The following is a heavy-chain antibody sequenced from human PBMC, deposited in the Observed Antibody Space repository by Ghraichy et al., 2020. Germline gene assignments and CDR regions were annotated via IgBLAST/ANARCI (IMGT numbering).Heavy chain of an antibody. D-gene: IGHD1-14*01. CDR3: ARQSTLNSRKWFDR. J-gene: IGHJ5*02. Sequence: SQTLSLTCSASGGSVSSSSFYWVWIRQFPGKGLEWIGSVYFTGTSDYNPSLAGRVTISRDTSKNQFSLRLFSVTAADTAVYYCARQSTLNSRKWFDRWGQGILVTVSS. CDR2: VYFTGTS. V-gene: IGHV4-39*01. CDR1: GGSVSSSSFY.